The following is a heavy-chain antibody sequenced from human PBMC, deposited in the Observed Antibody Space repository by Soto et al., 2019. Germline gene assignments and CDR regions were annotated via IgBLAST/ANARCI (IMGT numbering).Heavy chain of an antibody. D-gene: IGHD3-10*02. CDR2: ISGSGGST. Sequence: EVDLLESGGGLAQPGGSRRLSCAASGFSFSVFAMTWVRQAPGKGLEWVSRISGSGGSTYYADSVKGRFTISRDKSKNMLYLQINSLRGEDTAVYYCAKDCSGGASDVWGQGTIVIVSS. J-gene: IGHJ3*01. CDR3: AKDCSGGASDV. CDR1: GFSFSVFA. V-gene: IGHV3-23*01.